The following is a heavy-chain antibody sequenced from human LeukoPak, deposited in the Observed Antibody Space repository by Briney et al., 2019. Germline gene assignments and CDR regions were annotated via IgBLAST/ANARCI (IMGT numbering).Heavy chain of an antibody. CDR2: ISSSGSTI. CDR3: ARDLYSSSWYAIDY. J-gene: IGHJ4*02. V-gene: IGHV3-48*03. CDR1: GFTFSTYT. D-gene: IGHD6-13*01. Sequence: GGSLRLSCAASGFTFSTYTMNWVRQAPGEGLEWVSYISSSGSTIYYADSVKGRFTISRDNAKNSLYLQMNSLRAEDAAVYYCARDLYSSSWYAIDYWGQGTLVTVSS.